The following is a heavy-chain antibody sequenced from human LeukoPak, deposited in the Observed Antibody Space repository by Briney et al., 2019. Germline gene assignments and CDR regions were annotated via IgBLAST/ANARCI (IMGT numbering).Heavy chain of an antibody. Sequence: ASVKVSCKASGYTFTSYGISWVRQAPGQGLEWMGWISAYNGNTNYAQKLQGRVTMTTDTSTSTAYMELRSLRSDDTAVYYCARSGYSSSWWDYYYYYMDVWGKGTTVTISS. CDR3: ARSGYSSSWWDYYYYYMDV. V-gene: IGHV1-18*01. CDR1: GYTFTSYG. J-gene: IGHJ6*03. CDR2: ISAYNGNT. D-gene: IGHD6-13*01.